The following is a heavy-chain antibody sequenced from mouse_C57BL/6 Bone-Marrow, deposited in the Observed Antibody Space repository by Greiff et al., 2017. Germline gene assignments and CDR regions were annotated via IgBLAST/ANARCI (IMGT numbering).Heavy chain of an antibody. CDR3: ARKVLFAY. CDR1: GYTFTSYR. J-gene: IGHJ3*01. Sequence: VQLQQPGAELVKLGASVKLSCKASGYTFTSYRMHWVKQRPGQGLEWIGMIHPNSGSTNYNEKFKSKATLTVDKSSSTAYMQLSSLTSEDSAVYYCARKVLFAYWGQGTLVTVSA. CDR2: IHPNSGST. V-gene: IGHV1-64*01.